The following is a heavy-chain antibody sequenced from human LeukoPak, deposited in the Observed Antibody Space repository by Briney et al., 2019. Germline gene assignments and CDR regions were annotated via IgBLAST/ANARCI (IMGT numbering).Heavy chain of an antibody. J-gene: IGHJ4*02. CDR3: ARDSGSPYYSSAGY. CDR2: INGNSGGT. V-gene: IGHV1-2*02. D-gene: IGHD3-22*01. Sequence: ASVKVSCKASGYTFTGYYMHWVRQAPGQGLEWMGWINGNSGGTNYAEKFQGRVTMTRDTSISTAYMELSRLRSDDTAVYYCARDSGSPYYSSAGYWGQGTLVTVSS. CDR1: GYTFTGYY.